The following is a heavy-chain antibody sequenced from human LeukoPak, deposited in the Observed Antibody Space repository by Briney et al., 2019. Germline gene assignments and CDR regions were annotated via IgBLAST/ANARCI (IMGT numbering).Heavy chain of an antibody. D-gene: IGHD3-22*01. CDR3: ARDPYYYDSSGYYY. CDR1: GGTFSSYA. Sequence: GSSVKVSCKASGGTFSSYAISWVRQAPGQGLEWMGGIIPIFGTANYAQKFQGRVTITTDESTSTAYMELSSLRSGDTAVYYCARDPYYYDSSGYYYWGQGTLVTVSS. V-gene: IGHV1-69*05. CDR2: IIPIFGTA. J-gene: IGHJ4*02.